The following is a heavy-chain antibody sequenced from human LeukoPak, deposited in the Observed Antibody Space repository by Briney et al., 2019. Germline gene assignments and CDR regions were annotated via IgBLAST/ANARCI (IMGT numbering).Heavy chain of an antibody. CDR1: GFTLSTYW. Sequence: GGSLRLSCAASGFTLSTYWMSWVRQVPGKGLEWVANIKKDGSETYYVDSVKGRFTISRDNAKNSLYLQMNSLRAEDTAVYYCARNAGSGYYSWWGQGTLVTVSS. J-gene: IGHJ4*02. CDR3: ARNAGSGYYSW. CDR2: IKKDGSET. V-gene: IGHV3-7*01. D-gene: IGHD3-3*01.